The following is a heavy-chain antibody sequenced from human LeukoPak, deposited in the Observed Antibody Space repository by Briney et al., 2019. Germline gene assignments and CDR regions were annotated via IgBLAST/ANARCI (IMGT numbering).Heavy chain of an antibody. CDR1: GFTFSSYG. D-gene: IGHD3-9*01. Sequence: GGSLRLSCAASGFTFSSYGMHWVRLAPGKGLEWVAFIRYDGSNKYYADSVKGRFTISRDNSKNTLYLQMNSLRAEDTAVYYCAKDRPYDSRVFDYWGQGTLVTVSS. CDR2: IRYDGSNK. CDR3: AKDRPYDSRVFDY. J-gene: IGHJ4*02. V-gene: IGHV3-30*02.